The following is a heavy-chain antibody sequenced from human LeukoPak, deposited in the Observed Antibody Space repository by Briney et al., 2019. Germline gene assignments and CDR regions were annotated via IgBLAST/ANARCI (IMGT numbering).Heavy chain of an antibody. CDR2: IYYTGGT. Sequence: SETLSLTCTLSGGSISSRYWSWIRQPPGKGLEWIGSIYYTGGTNYNPSLQSRVTISVDTSKIQFPLRLSSVTAADTAVYYCARWQYTISSGWFDPWGQGTLVTVSS. J-gene: IGHJ5*02. V-gene: IGHV4-59*08. D-gene: IGHD6-6*01. CDR3: ARWQYTISSGWFDP. CDR1: GGSISSRY.